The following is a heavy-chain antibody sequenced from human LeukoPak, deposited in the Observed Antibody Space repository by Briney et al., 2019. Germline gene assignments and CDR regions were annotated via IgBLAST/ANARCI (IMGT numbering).Heavy chain of an antibody. J-gene: IGHJ5*02. CDR1: GGSISSSSYY. D-gene: IGHD6-19*01. CDR2: IYYSGST. V-gene: IGHV4-39*01. Sequence: PSGTLSLTCTVSGGSISSSSYYWGWIRQPLGKGLEWIGSIYYSGSTYYNPSLKSRVTISVDTSKNQFSLKLSSVTAADTAVYYCARRVAVVNWFDPWGQGTLVTVSS. CDR3: ARRVAVVNWFDP.